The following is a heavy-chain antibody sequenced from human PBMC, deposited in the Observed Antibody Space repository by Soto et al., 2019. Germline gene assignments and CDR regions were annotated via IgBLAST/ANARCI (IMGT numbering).Heavy chain of an antibody. CDR2: IKQDGSEK. D-gene: IGHD4-17*01. V-gene: IGHV3-7*01. J-gene: IGHJ4*02. Sequence: GGSLRLSCAAFGFTFSSYWMSWVRQAPGKGLEWVANIKQDGSEKYYVDSVKGRFTISRDNAKNSLYLQMNSLRAEDTAVYYCARGGYGDYDYWGQGTLVTVSS. CDR3: ARGGYGDYDY. CDR1: GFTFSSYW.